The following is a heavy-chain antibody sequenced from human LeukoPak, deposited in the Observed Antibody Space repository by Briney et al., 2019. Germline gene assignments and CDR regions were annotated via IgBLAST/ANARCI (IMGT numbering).Heavy chain of an antibody. CDR3: ARGLWTAHYYYYYGMDV. CDR1: GLTFTTYS. Sequence: GGSLRLSCAASGLTFTTYSMNWVRQAPGKGLEWVSAISSSSSYIYYADSVKGRFTISRDNAKNSLYLQVNSLRAEDTAVYYCARGLWTAHYYYYYGMDVWGQGTTVTVSS. V-gene: IGHV3-21*01. CDR2: ISSSSSYI. J-gene: IGHJ6*02. D-gene: IGHD3/OR15-3a*01.